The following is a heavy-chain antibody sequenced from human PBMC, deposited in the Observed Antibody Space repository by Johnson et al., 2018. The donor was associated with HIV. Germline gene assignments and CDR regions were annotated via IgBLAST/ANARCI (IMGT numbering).Heavy chain of an antibody. CDR2: INWNGANS. CDR1: GFTFSSYW. CDR3: ARQTLRAFDI. V-gene: IGHV3-23*04. J-gene: IGHJ3*02. Sequence: QLVESGGGLVQPGGSLRLSCAASGFTFSSYWMSWVRQAPGKGLEWVCDINWNGANSVYADSVKGRFTISRDNSKNTLYLQMNSLRAEYTAVYYCARQTLRAFDIWGQGTMVTVSS.